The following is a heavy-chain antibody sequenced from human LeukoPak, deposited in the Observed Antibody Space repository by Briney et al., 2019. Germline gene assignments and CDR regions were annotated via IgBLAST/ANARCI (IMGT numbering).Heavy chain of an antibody. V-gene: IGHV4-34*01. CDR1: GGSFSGYY. CDR2: INHSGST. J-gene: IGHJ6*02. Sequence: SETLSLTCAVYGGSFSGYYWSWIRQPPGKGLEWIGEINHSGSTNYHPSLKSRVTISVDTSKNQFSLKLSSVTAADTAVYYCARGPGYCSGGSCLLPNQYYYGMDVWGQGTTVTVSS. CDR3: ARGPGYCSGGSCLLPNQYYYGMDV. D-gene: IGHD2-15*01.